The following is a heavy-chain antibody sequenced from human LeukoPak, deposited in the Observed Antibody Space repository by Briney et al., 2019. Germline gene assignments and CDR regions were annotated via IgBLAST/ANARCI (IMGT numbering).Heavy chain of an antibody. Sequence: PSETLSLTCTVSGGSISSYYWSWIRQPPGKGLEWIGYIYYSGSTNYNPSLKSRVTISVDTSKNQFSLKLSSVTAADTAVYYCARGLALRYFDWLSPNYYYMDVWGKGTTVTVSS. J-gene: IGHJ6*03. D-gene: IGHD3-9*01. V-gene: IGHV4-59*01. CDR1: GGSISSYY. CDR3: ARGLALRYFDWLSPNYYYMDV. CDR2: IYYSGST.